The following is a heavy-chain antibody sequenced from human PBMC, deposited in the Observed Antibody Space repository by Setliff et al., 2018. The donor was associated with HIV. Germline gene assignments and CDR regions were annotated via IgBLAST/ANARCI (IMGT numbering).Heavy chain of an antibody. CDR1: GGSFSGYY. D-gene: IGHD4-17*01. CDR3: ARERDDSGDYLSLFVH. CDR2: INHSGNT. V-gene: IGHV4-34*01. J-gene: IGHJ4*02. Sequence: KPSETLSLTCAFNGGSFSGYYWMWIRQSPGEGLEWIGEINHSGNTNYNPSLKSRVTMSGDTSKNQFSLNLRSVTAADTAVYYCARERDDSGDYLSLFVHWGQGALVTVSS.